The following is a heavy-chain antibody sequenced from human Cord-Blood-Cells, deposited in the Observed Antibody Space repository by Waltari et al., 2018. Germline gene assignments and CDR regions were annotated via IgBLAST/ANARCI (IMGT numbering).Heavy chain of an antibody. D-gene: IGHD1-26*01. Sequence: EVQLVQSGAEVKKPGATVKISCKVSGYTFTDYYMHWVQQAPGKGLEWMGLVDPEDGETIYAEKFQGRVTISAETSTDTTYMELSSLRSEDTALYYCAYVSWELPFDYWGQGTLVTVSS. J-gene: IGHJ4*02. CDR2: VDPEDGET. CDR1: GYTFTDYY. CDR3: AYVSWELPFDY. V-gene: IGHV1-69-2*01.